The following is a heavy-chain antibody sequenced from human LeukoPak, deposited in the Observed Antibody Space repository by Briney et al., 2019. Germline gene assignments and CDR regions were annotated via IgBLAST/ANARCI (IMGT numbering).Heavy chain of an antibody. D-gene: IGHD3-10*01. V-gene: IGHV3-23*01. CDR2: ISGSGGST. J-gene: IGHJ4*02. CDR3: AKGRWFGELPLDYFDY. Sequence: GGSLRLSCAASGFTFSSYAMSSVRQAPGKGLEWVSAISGSGGSTYYAVSVKGRFTISRDNSKNTLYLQMNSLRAEDTAVYYCAKGRWFGELPLDYFDYWGQGTLVTVSS. CDR1: GFTFSSYA.